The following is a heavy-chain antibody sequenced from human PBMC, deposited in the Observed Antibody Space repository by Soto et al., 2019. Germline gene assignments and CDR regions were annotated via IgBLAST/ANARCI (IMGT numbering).Heavy chain of an antibody. V-gene: IGHV1-69*08. Sequence: QVQLVQSGAEVKKPGSSVKVSCKASGGTFSSYTISWVRQAPGQGLEWMGRIIPILGIANYAQKFQGRVTITADKSPSTAYMELSSLRSEDTAVYYCARDGETAAGTSWPEYFQHWGQGTLVTVSS. CDR1: GGTFSSYT. D-gene: IGHD6-13*01. CDR3: ARDGETAAGTSWPEYFQH. CDR2: IIPILGIA. J-gene: IGHJ1*01.